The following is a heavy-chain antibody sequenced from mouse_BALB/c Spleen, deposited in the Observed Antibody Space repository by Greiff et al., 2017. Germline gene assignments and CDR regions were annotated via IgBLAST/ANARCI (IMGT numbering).Heavy chain of an antibody. J-gene: IGHJ2*01. Sequence: QVQLQQPGAELVKPGASVKLSCKASGYTFTSYWMHWVKQRPGQGLEWIGEINPSNGRTNYNEKFKSKATLTVDKSSSTAYMQICSLTSEDSAVYYCARSGSYSYASIPYFDYWGQGTTLTVSS. D-gene: IGHD1-1*01. CDR1: GYTFTSYW. V-gene: IGHV1S81*02. CDR2: INPSNGRT. CDR3: ARSGSYSYASIPYFDY.